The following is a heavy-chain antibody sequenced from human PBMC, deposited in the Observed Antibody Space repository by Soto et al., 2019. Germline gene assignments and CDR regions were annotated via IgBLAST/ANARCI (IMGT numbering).Heavy chain of an antibody. D-gene: IGHD3-10*01. Sequence: SETLSLTCTVSGGSISSYYWSWIRQPPGKGLEWIGYIYYSGSTNYNPSLKSRVTISVDTSKNQFSLKLSSVTAADTAVYYCARRLRDMVRGVTYYYYMDVWGKGTTVTVS. J-gene: IGHJ6*03. CDR2: IYYSGST. CDR3: ARRLRDMVRGVTYYYYMDV. V-gene: IGHV4-59*08. CDR1: GGSISSYY.